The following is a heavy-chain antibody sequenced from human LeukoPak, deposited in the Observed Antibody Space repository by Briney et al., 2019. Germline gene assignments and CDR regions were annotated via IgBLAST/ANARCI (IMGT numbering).Heavy chain of an antibody. V-gene: IGHV1-18*01. CDR3: ATDPRGSGSYLYY. Sequence: GASVKVSCKASGYTFTSYGISWVRQAPGQGLEWMGWISAYNGNTNYAQKFQGRVTMTEDTSTDTAYMELSSLRSEDTAVYYCATDPRGSGSYLYYWGQGTLVTVSS. CDR1: GYTFTSYG. D-gene: IGHD3-10*01. CDR2: ISAYNGNT. J-gene: IGHJ4*02.